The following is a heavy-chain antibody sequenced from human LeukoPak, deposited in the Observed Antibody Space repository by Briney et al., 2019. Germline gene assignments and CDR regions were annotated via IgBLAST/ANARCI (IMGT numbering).Heavy chain of an antibody. V-gene: IGHV4-38-2*01. CDR1: GYSISSGSY. CDR3: AKVGAYGDYARHDY. Sequence: PSETLSLTCAVSGYSISSGSYWGWTRQPPGKGLDWIGNMFHSGDTYHNPSLKSRVTISADTSKNQFSLKLTSVTAADTAVYYCAKVGAYGDYARHDYWGQGTLVTVSS. D-gene: IGHD4-17*01. CDR2: MFHSGDT. J-gene: IGHJ4*02.